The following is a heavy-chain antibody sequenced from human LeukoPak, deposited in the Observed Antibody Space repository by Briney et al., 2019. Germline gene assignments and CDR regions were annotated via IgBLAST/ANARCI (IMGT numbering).Heavy chain of an antibody. CDR2: IYYSGMT. V-gene: IGHV4-59*01. Sequence: PSETLSLTGTVSGGSISSYYWSWIRQPPGKGLEWFGYIYYSGMTNYNPSLKSRVTISLDTSKNQFSLKLSSVTAADTAVYYCASADYDDYYIDFWGQGTLVTVSS. D-gene: IGHD4-17*01. CDR3: ASADYDDYYIDF. CDR1: GGSISSYY. J-gene: IGHJ4*02.